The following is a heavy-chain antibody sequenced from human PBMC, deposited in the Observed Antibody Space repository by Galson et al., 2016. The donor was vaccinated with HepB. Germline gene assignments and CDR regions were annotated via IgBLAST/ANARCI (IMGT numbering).Heavy chain of an antibody. CDR1: GASIRSSHW. Sequence: SETLSLTCAVSGASIRSSHWWSWVRQPPGKGLEWIGEIHHNGNTNYNPALKSRVIISVDNSKNQFSLRLSSVTAADTAVYYCTSDIVLVPAAVMGEYYYYGLEVWGQGTTVTVSS. J-gene: IGHJ6*02. V-gene: IGHV4-4*02. CDR3: TSDIVLVPAAVMGEYYYYGLEV. CDR2: IHHNGNT. D-gene: IGHD2-2*01.